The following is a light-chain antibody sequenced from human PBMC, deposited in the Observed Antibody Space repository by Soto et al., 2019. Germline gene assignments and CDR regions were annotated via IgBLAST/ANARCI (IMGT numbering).Light chain of an antibody. Sequence: MVMTQSPATLSVSPGERATLSCRASQSVSSNLAWYQQKPGQAPRLLIYGASTRATGIPARFSGSGSGTEFTLTISSLQSEDFAVYYCQQYNNGPPWTFGQGTNVDI. CDR2: GAS. CDR3: QQYNNGPPWT. CDR1: QSVSSN. J-gene: IGKJ1*01. V-gene: IGKV3-15*01.